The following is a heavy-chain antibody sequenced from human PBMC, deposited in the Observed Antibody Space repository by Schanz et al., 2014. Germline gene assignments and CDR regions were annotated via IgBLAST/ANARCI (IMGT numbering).Heavy chain of an antibody. CDR3: TRLRQADPDGFDV. CDR1: GYTFTSDS. Sequence: QVQLVQSGAEVKKPGASVKVSCKASGYTFTSDSMHWVRQAPGQGLEWMGMINPSGGSTTYAQKFQGRVTMTRDTSTSTVYMELSSLGTEDTAVYYCTRLRQADPDGFDVWGQGTTVTVS. V-gene: IGHV1-46*01. D-gene: IGHD6-19*01. J-gene: IGHJ6*02. CDR2: INPSGGST.